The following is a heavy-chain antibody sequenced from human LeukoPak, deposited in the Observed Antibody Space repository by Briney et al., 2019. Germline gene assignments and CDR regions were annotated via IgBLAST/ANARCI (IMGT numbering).Heavy chain of an antibody. D-gene: IGHD6-13*01. CDR2: ISGSGGST. CDR1: GFTFSSYA. CDR3: AKPPGSSWYGYFDY. Sequence: GGSLRLSCAASGFTFSSYAMSWVRQAPGKGLEWVSAISGSGGSTCYADSVKGRFTISRDNSKNTLYLQMNSLRAEDTAVYYCAKPPGSSWYGYFDYWGQGTLVTVSS. V-gene: IGHV3-23*01. J-gene: IGHJ4*02.